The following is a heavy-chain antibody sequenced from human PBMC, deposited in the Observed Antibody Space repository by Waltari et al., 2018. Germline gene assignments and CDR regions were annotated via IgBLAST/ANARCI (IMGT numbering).Heavy chain of an antibody. CDR1: GFIFSNYG. Sequence: QGQLVESGGGVVKPGRSLRLTCTASGFIFSNYGMHWVRQAPGKGLEWVAVISFDGLDKRYADSVKGRFTISRDNSKNTLFLELNSLTTDDTGVYFCAKANRHSGQDNWFDPWGHGAPVTVSS. V-gene: IGHV3-30*18. CDR3: AKANRHSGQDNWFDP. J-gene: IGHJ5*02. CDR2: ISFDGLDK. D-gene: IGHD2-15*01.